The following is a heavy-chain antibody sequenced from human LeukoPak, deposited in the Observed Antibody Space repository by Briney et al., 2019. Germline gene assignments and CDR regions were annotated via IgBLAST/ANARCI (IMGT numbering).Heavy chain of an antibody. D-gene: IGHD6-13*01. CDR2: ISAYNGNT. V-gene: IGHV1-18*01. CDR1: GYTFTSYG. Sequence: GASVKVSCKASGYTFTSYGISWVRQAPGQGLEWMGWISAYNGNTNYAQKLQGRVTMTTDTSTSTAYMELRSLRSDDTAVYYCARDRQEQQLVPSWFDPWGQGTLVTVSS. CDR3: ARDRQEQQLVPSWFDP. J-gene: IGHJ5*02.